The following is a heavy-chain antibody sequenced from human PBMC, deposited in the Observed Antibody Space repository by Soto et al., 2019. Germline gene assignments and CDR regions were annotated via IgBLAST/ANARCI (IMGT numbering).Heavy chain of an antibody. CDR2: ISGGGGTV. CDR1: GFPLTTYG. Sequence: GGSLRLSCAASGFPLTTYGMTWVRQAPGNGPEWVASISGGGGTVYYAESVKGRFSISRDPSKNTLYLQMNSLAAEDTAIYFCGKDTNGFYVGAVEFWGLGTLVTVS. D-gene: IGHD3-16*01. V-gene: IGHV3-23*01. CDR3: GKDTNGFYVGAVEF. J-gene: IGHJ3*01.